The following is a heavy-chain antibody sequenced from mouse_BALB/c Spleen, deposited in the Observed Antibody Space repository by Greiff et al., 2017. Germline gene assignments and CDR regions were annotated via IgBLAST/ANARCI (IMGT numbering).Heavy chain of an antibody. J-gene: IGHJ4*01. Sequence: EVQVVESGAELVKPGASVKLSCTASGFNIKDTYMHWVKQRPEQGLEWIGRIDPANGNTKYDPKFQGKATITADTSSNTAYLQLSSLTSEDTAVYYCAKESYAMDYWGQGTSVTVSS. CDR2: IDPANGNT. CDR1: GFNIKDTY. V-gene: IGHV14-3*02. CDR3: AKESYAMDY.